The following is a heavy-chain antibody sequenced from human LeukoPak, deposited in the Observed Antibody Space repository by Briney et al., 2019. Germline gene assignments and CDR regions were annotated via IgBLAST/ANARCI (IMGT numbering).Heavy chain of an antibody. CDR1: GGSISSYY. CDR3: ARAGSWFGDRGFDP. V-gene: IGHV4-59*01. D-gene: IGHD3-10*01. Sequence: SETLSLTCTVSGGSISSYYWSWIRQPPGKGLEWIGYIFYSGSTNYSPSLKSRVTISVDTSRNQFSLKLSSVTAADTAVYYCARAGSWFGDRGFDPWGQGTLVTVSS. J-gene: IGHJ5*02. CDR2: IFYSGST.